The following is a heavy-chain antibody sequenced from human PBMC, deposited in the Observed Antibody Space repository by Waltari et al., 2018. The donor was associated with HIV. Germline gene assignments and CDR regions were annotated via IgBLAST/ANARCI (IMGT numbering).Heavy chain of an antibody. Sequence: EVQLVESGGGLVQPGGSLRLSCAASGFTFRNYWMSWVRQAPGKGLEGVAYKNQAGSLKYYVDSGKGRFTIARDNATNSLYLQMNSLRAEDTAVYYCARGIAVAGRYYFYGMDVWGQGTTVTVSS. J-gene: IGHJ6*02. CDR3: ARGIAVAGRYYFYGMDV. CDR2: KNQAGSLK. D-gene: IGHD6-19*01. V-gene: IGHV3-7*01. CDR1: GFTFRNYW.